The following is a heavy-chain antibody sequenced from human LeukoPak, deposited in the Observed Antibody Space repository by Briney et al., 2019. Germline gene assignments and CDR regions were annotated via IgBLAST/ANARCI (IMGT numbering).Heavy chain of an antibody. V-gene: IGHV4-39*07. CDR1: GGSISSSSYY. Sequence: TSETLSLTCTVSGGSISSSSYYWGWIRQPPGKGLEWIGSIYYSGSTYYNPSLKSRVTISVDTSKNQFSLKLSSVTAADTAVYYCARGRQVVRSIWYLSARFDYWGQGTLVTGSS. CDR3: ARGRQVVRSIWYLSARFDY. J-gene: IGHJ4*02. CDR2: IYYSGST. D-gene: IGHD6-13*01.